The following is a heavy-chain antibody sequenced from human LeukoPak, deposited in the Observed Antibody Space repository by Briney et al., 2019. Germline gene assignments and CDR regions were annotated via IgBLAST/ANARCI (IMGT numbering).Heavy chain of an antibody. V-gene: IGHV3-30-3*01. CDR3: ARTTYSGYDYYYYYMDV. CDR1: RFTFSSYA. D-gene: IGHD5-12*01. J-gene: IGHJ6*03. CDR2: ISYDGSNK. Sequence: GRSLRLSCAASRFTFSSYAMHWVRQAPGKGLEWVAVISYDGSNKYYADSVKGRFTISRDNSKNTLYLQMNSLRAEDTAVYYRARTTYSGYDYYYYYMDVWGKGTTVTVSS.